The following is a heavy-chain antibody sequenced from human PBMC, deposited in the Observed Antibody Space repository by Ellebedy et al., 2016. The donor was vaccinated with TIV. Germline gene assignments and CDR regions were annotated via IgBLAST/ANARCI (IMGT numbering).Heavy chain of an antibody. CDR1: GLTFSSFW. J-gene: IGHJ6*02. CDR2: IKEDGSDR. V-gene: IGHV3-7*04. Sequence: GESLKISXAASGLTFSSFWMNWVRQAPGKGLEWVASIKEDGSDRKYVDSVKGRFTISRDNAKNSLYLQMNSLRGEDTAVYYCARGRSMDVWGQGTTVTVSS. CDR3: ARGRSMDV.